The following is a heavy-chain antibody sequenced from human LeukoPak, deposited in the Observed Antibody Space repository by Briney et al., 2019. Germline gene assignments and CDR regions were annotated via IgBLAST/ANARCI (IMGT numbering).Heavy chain of an antibody. Sequence: GTSLRLSCAGSGFTLSRYAMHWVRQAPGKGLVWVSRVNTDESRTNYADSVKGRFTISRDNAKNTVYLQMNSLRAEDTAVYYCARGASGSYYVDYWGQGILVTVSS. J-gene: IGHJ4*02. D-gene: IGHD1-26*01. V-gene: IGHV3-74*01. CDR1: GFTLSRYA. CDR3: ARGASGSYYVDY. CDR2: VNTDESRT.